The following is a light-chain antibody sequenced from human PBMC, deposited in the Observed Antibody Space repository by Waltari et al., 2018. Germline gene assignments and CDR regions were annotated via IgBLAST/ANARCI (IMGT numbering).Light chain of an antibody. CDR3: QQNSNWPLT. Sequence: DIVMTPSPPTLSLSPGDRATLSFRPSQSDSSSLAWYQEKPGQAPRLLIYGASSRATGIPDRFSGSGSGTEFTLTISSLEPEDVAVYYCQQNSNWPLTFGGGTKVEIK. CDR2: GAS. CDR1: QSDSSS. J-gene: IGKJ4*01. V-gene: IGKV3D-15*01.